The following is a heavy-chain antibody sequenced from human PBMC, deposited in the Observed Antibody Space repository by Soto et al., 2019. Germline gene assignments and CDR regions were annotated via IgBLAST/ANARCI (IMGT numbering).Heavy chain of an antibody. D-gene: IGHD3-3*01. CDR3: ARDVLSPSRFLEWLLPGGWFDP. Sequence: LSLTCTVSGGSISSGDYYWSWIRQPPGKGLEWIGYIYYSGSTYYNPSLKSRVTISVDTSKNQFSLKLSSVTAADTAVYYCARDVLSPSRFLEWLLPGGWFDPWGQGTLVTVSS. V-gene: IGHV4-30-4*01. CDR2: IYYSGST. J-gene: IGHJ5*02. CDR1: GGSISSGDYY.